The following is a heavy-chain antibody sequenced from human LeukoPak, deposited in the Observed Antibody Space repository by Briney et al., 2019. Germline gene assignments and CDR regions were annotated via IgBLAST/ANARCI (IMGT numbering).Heavy chain of an antibody. D-gene: IGHD6-6*01. CDR1: GGTFSSYA. CDR2: IIPIFGTA. Sequence: VASVKVSCKASGGTFSSYAISWVRQAPGQGLEWMGGIIPIFGTANYAQKFQGRVTITTDESTSTAYMELSSLRSEDTAVYYCARTRRIAARTDAFDIWGQGTMVTVSS. V-gene: IGHV1-69*05. J-gene: IGHJ3*02. CDR3: ARTRRIAARTDAFDI.